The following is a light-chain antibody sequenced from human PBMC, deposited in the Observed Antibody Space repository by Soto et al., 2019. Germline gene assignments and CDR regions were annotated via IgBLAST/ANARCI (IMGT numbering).Light chain of an antibody. CDR1: SGHSTYT. J-gene: IGLJ2*01. V-gene: IGLV4-69*01. CDR3: QTWGTGIRV. Sequence: QPVLTQSPSASASLGASVKLTCTLSSGHSTYTIAWHQQQPQKGPRYLMNLNSDGSHSKGDGIPDRFSGSSSGAERYLTISSLQSEDDADYYCQTWGTGIRVFGGGTKLTVL. CDR2: LNSDGSH.